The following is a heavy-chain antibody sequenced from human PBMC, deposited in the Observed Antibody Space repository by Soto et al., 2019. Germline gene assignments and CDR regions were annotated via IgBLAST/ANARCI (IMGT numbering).Heavy chain of an antibody. D-gene: IGHD6-19*01. CDR2: IFHTGTP. CDR3: ARETSVGTSPFSNSGWYGYFDS. J-gene: IGHJ4*02. CDR1: GGSISPYY. V-gene: IGHV4-59*01. Sequence: SETLSLTCTVSGGSISPYYWSWIRQPPGGGLEWIGYIFHTGTPRYSPSLESRVTLSEDSSKNQVYLKLTSVTAADTAVYFCARETSVGTSPFSNSGWYGYFDSWGPGALVTVSS.